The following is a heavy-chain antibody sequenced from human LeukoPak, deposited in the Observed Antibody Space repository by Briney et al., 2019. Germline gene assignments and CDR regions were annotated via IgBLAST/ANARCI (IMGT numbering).Heavy chain of an antibody. CDR2: INAGNGNT. CDR1: GYTFTSYA. J-gene: IGHJ5*02. CDR3: ARAPYYYDSSGYRSWFDP. D-gene: IGHD3-22*01. Sequence: ASVNVSCTASGYTFTSYAMHWVRQAPGQRLEWMGWINAGNGNTKYSQKFQGRVTITRDTSASTAYMELSSLRSEDTAVYYCARAPYYYDSSGYRSWFDPWGQGTLVTVSS. V-gene: IGHV1-3*01.